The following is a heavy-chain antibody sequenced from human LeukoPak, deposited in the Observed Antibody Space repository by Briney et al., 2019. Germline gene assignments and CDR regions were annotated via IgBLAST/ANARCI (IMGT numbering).Heavy chain of an antibody. CDR2: INHSGST. V-gene: IGHV4-39*01. D-gene: IGHD6-13*01. CDR1: GGSISSSSYY. J-gene: IGHJ4*02. CDR3: ARHLIAAAGASFDY. Sequence: PSETLSLTCTVSGGSISSSSYYWGWIRQPPGKGLEWIGEINHSGSTNYNPSLKSRVTISVDTSKNQFSLKLSSVTAADTAVYYCARHLIAAAGASFDYWGQGTLVTVSS.